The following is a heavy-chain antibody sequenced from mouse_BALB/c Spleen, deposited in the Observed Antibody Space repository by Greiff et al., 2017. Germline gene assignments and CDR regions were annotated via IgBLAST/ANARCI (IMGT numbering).Heavy chain of an antibody. CDR3: ARSARLAWFAY. CDR2: IDPANGNT. V-gene: IGHV14-3*02. J-gene: IGHJ3*01. D-gene: IGHD1-2*01. CDR1: GFNIKDTY. Sequence: EVQLQQSGAELVKPGASVKLSCTASGFNIKDTYMHWVKQRPEQGLEWIGRIDPANGNTKYDPKFQGKATITADTSSNTAYLQLSSLTSEDTAVYYCARSARLAWFAYWGQGTLVTVSA.